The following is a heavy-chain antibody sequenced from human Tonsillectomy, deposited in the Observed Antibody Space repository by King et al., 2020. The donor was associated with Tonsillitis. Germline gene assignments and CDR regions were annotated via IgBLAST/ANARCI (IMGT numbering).Heavy chain of an antibody. CDR2: MSFDGTYK. D-gene: IGHD6-13*01. J-gene: IGHJ4*02. V-gene: IGHV3-30*04. CDR3: ARGVATADPLDF. Sequence: VQLVESGGGVVQPGRSLRLSCAASGFTFSSYAMHWVRQAPGKGLEWLAVMSFDGTYKHYADSVKGRFTISRDDSKNTLFLQINSLRADDTAVYSCARGVATADPLDFWGQGTLVTVSS. CDR1: GFTFSSYA.